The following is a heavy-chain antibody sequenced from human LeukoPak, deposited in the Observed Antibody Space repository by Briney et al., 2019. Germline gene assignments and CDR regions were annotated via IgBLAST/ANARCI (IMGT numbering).Heavy chain of an antibody. CDR2: ISTDGSYK. CDR3: ARSLIPGRWYFDL. V-gene: IGHV3-30*04. J-gene: IGHJ2*01. Sequence: PGGSLRLSCAVSGFTFSSFPFHWVRQARGKGLEWVAAISTDGSYKYHGDSVKGRFTISRDNPMNTLYLQMNGLRPDDTAVYYCARSLIPGRWYFDLWGRGTLVTVSS. D-gene: IGHD3-16*01. CDR1: GFTFSSFP.